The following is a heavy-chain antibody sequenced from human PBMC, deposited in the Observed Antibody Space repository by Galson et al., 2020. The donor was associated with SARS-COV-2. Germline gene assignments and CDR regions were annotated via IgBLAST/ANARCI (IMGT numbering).Heavy chain of an antibody. J-gene: IGHJ4*02. V-gene: IGHV3-74*01. CDR2: INSDGSRT. Sequence: GESLKISCAASGFTFSSYWMHWVRQAPGKGLVWVSRINSDGSRTSYADSVKGRFTISRDNAKNTLYVQMNSLRAEDTAVYYCARGGYYYDSSGYIDYWGQGTLVTVSS. D-gene: IGHD3-22*01. CDR3: ARGGYYYDSSGYIDY. CDR1: GFTFSSYW.